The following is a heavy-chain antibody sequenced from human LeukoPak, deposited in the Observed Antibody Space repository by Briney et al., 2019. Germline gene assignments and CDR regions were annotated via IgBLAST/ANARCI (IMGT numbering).Heavy chain of an antibody. Sequence: GGSLRLSCAASGFTFSSYAMRCVRQAPGKGVEGVSHISGSGGSTYYAHSVKGRFTISRDNSKNTLYLQMNSLRAEDTAVYYCAKVGEVGTSIGSDRYYYYGMDVWGKGTTVTVSS. V-gene: IGHV3-23*01. J-gene: IGHJ6*04. D-gene: IGHD2-21*02. CDR3: AKVGEVGTSIGSDRYYYYGMDV. CDR2: ISGSGGST. CDR1: GFTFSSYA.